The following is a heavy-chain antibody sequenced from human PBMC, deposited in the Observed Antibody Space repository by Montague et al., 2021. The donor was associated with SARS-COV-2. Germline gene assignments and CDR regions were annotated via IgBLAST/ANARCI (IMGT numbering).Heavy chain of an antibody. J-gene: IGHJ4*02. V-gene: IGHV4-39*01. CDR3: ARQSPVTMIVVVISGRLDY. Sequence: SETLSLTCTVSGGSISSSSYYWGWIRQPPGKGLEWIGSIYYSGSTYYNPSLQSRVTISVDTSKNQFSLKLSSVTAADTAVYYCARQSPVTMIVVVISGRLDYWGQGTLVTVSS. D-gene: IGHD3-22*01. CDR1: GGSISSSSYY. CDR2: IYYSGST.